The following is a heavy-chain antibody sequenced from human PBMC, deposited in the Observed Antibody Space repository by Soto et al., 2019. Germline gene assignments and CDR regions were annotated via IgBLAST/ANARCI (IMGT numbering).Heavy chain of an antibody. CDR3: AKDGVGAYCTWLEP. Sequence: TVSGGTISSSYGSWILKPAGKGLEWIGRIYTSGSTNYNPSRRSRVTMSVDTSKNQFSLKLSSVTAADTAVYFCAKDGVGAYCTWLEPLRKGSLVTVS. J-gene: IGHJ5*02. CDR2: IYTSGST. D-gene: IGHD2-8*01. V-gene: IGHV4-4*07. CDR1: GGTISSSY.